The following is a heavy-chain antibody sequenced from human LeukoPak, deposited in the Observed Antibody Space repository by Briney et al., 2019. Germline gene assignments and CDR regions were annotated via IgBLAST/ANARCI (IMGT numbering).Heavy chain of an antibody. CDR3: ARDGLRGSGSPFDP. V-gene: IGHV1-18*01. CDR2: ISGYNENT. Sequence: GASVKVSCKASGYTFSNYGISWVRQAPGQGLEWMGWISGYNENTNYAEKLQGRVTMTTDTSTSTAYMELRSLRSDDTAVYYCARDGLRGSGSPFDPWGQGTLVTVSS. D-gene: IGHD3-10*01. J-gene: IGHJ5*02. CDR1: GYTFSNYG.